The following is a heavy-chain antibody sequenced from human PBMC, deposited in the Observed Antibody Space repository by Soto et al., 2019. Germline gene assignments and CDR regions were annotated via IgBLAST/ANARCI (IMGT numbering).Heavy chain of an antibody. CDR3: ASLYSSSWYAFDI. V-gene: IGHV3-21*01. J-gene: IGHJ3*02. CDR2: ISSSSSYI. D-gene: IGHD6-13*01. Sequence: GESLKISCAASGFTFSSYSMNWVRQAPGKGLEWVSSISSSSSYIYYADSVKGRFTISRDNAKNSLYLQMNSLRAEDTAVYYCASLYSSSWYAFDIWGQGTMVTVSS. CDR1: GFTFSSYS.